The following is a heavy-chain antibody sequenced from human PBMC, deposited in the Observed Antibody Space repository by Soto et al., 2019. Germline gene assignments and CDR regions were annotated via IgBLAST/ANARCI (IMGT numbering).Heavy chain of an antibody. J-gene: IGHJ6*03. CDR1: GFTFSSYG. CDR3: AKDRATVARYYYYYMDV. D-gene: IGHD4-17*01. V-gene: IGHV3-30*18. CDR2: ISYDGSNK. Sequence: QVQLVESGGGVVQPGRSLRLSYAASGFTFSSYGMHWVRQAPGKGLEWVAVISYDGSNKYYADSVKGRFTISRDNSKNTLYLQMNSLRAEDTAVYYCAKDRATVARYYYYYMDVWGKGTTVTVSS.